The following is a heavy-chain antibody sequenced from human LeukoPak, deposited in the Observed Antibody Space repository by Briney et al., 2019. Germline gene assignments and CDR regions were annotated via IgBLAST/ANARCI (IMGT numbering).Heavy chain of an antibody. J-gene: IGHJ4*02. V-gene: IGHV3-7*03. CDR3: ATGAQQLGY. Sequence: GGSLRLSCVASGFTFSGYWMSWVRQAPGKGLEWVANIKQDGSEKYYVDSVKGRFTISRDNAKNSLYLQMSSLRAEDTGMYYCATGAQQLGYWGQGTLVTVSS. D-gene: IGHD6-13*01. CDR1: GFTFSGYW. CDR2: IKQDGSEK.